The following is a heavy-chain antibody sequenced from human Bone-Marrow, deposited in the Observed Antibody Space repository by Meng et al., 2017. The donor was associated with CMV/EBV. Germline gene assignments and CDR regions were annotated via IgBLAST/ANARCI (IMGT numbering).Heavy chain of an antibody. CDR1: GFTFSSHA. J-gene: IGHJ6*02. Sequence: GESLKISCAASGFTFSSHAMHWVRQAPGKGLEWVAVISYDGSNEYYADSVKGRFTISRDNSKNTLFLQMNNLRAEDTAVYYCARDGGGSGWYYYGMDVWGQGTTVTVSS. CDR3: ARDGGGSGWYYYGMDV. D-gene: IGHD6-19*01. CDR2: ISYDGSNE. V-gene: IGHV3-30*04.